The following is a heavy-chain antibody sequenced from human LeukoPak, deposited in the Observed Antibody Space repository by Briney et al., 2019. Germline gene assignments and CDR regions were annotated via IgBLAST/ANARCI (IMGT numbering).Heavy chain of an antibody. CDR3: ARDHYDSSGYYYVGFDY. CDR1: GFTFSSYE. CDR2: ITSSGSTI. D-gene: IGHD3-22*01. J-gene: IGHJ4*02. V-gene: IGHV3-48*03. Sequence: GGSLRLSCAASGFTFSSYEMNWVRQAPGKGLEWVSYITSSGSTIYYADSVKGRFTISRDNAKNSLYLQMNSLRAEDTAVYYCARDHYDSSGYYYVGFDYWGQGTLVTVSS.